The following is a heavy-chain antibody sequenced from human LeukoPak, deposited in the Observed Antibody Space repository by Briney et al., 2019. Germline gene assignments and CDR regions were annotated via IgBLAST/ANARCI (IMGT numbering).Heavy chain of an antibody. CDR3: ARDHRIAARGVARYYYYGMDV. CDR1: GFTFSSYA. J-gene: IGHJ6*02. Sequence: PGGSLRLSCAASGFTFSSYAMSWVRQAPGKGLEWVSAISGSGGSTYYADSVKGRFTISRDNSKNTLYLQMNSLRAEDTAVYYCARDHRIAARGVARYYYYGMDVWGQGTTVTVSS. V-gene: IGHV3-23*01. CDR2: ISGSGGST. D-gene: IGHD6-6*01.